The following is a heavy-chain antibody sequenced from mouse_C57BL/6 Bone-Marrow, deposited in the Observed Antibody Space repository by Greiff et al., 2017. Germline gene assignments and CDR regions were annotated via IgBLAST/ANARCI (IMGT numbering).Heavy chain of an antibody. J-gene: IGHJ2*01. V-gene: IGHV3-8*01. CDR3: ARRIYDGLFDY. D-gene: IGHD2-3*01. CDR1: GYSITSDY. CDR2: ISYSGST. Sequence: SQDLACSVTGYSITSDYWNWIRKFPGNKLEYMGYISYSGSTYYNPSLKSRISITRDTSKNQYYLQLNSVTTEDTATYYCARRIYDGLFDYWGQGTTLTVAS.